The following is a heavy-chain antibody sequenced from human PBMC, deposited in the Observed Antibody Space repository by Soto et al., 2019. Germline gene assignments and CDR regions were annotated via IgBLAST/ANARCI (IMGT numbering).Heavy chain of an antibody. CDR3: ARGSVDYNLLSGYYSRFYYFDF. Sequence: QVHLQQWGAGLLKSSETLSLTCAVYSGSFSGYYWSWIRQPPGKGLEWIGEINHSGITNYNPSLKSRVTISVDTSRNQFSLSLTSMTAADTAVYYCARGSVDYNLLSGYYSRFYYFDFWGQGTLVTVSS. CDR1: SGSFSGYY. V-gene: IGHV4-34*01. D-gene: IGHD3-3*01. J-gene: IGHJ4*02. CDR2: INHSGIT.